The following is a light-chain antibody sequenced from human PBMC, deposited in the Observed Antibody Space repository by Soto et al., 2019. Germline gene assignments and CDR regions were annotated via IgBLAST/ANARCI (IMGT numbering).Light chain of an antibody. CDR1: SSNIGGNS. CDR2: DDN. J-gene: IGLJ1*01. V-gene: IGLV1-51*01. Sequence: QSALTQPASVSGSPGQSITISCSGSSSNIGGNSVSWYQQLPGTAPKLLIYDDNKRPSGIPDRFSGSKSGTSATLGITGFQTGDEADYYCGSWDSSLSAYVFGTGTKLTVL. CDR3: GSWDSSLSAYV.